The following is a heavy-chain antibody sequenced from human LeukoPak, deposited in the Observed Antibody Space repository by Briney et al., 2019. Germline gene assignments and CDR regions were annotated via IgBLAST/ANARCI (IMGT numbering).Heavy chain of an antibody. CDR3: ARRDYYGSGSYLTYYFDY. CDR1: GYSFTSYW. Sequence: GSSLKISCKGSGYSFTSYWIGWVRQMPGKGLEWMGIIYPGDSDTRYSPSFQGQVTISADKSISTAYLQWSSLKASDTAMYYCARRDYYGSGSYLTYYFDYWGQGTLVTVSS. CDR2: IYPGDSDT. J-gene: IGHJ4*02. D-gene: IGHD3-10*01. V-gene: IGHV5-51*01.